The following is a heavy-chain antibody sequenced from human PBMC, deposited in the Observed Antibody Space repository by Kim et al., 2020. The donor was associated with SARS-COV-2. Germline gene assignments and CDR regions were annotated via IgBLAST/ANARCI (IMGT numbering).Heavy chain of an antibody. V-gene: IGHV3-30*04. CDR3: ARDLGYCSGGSCKGSARYYGMDV. CDR1: GFTFSSYA. J-gene: IGHJ6*02. D-gene: IGHD2-15*01. Sequence: GGSLRLSCAASGFTFSSYAMHWVRQAPGKGLEWVAVISYDGSNKYYADSVKGRFTISRDNSKNTLYLQMNSLRAEDTAVYYCARDLGYCSGGSCKGSARYYGMDVWGQGTTVTVSS. CDR2: ISYDGSNK.